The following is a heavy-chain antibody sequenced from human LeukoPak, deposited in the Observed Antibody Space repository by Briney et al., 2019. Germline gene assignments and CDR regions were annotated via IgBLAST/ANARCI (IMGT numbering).Heavy chain of an antibody. CDR2: ISGSGGST. CDR3: AKGYDYGQTNFYY. Sequence: GGSLRLSCAASGFTFSSYAMSWVRQAPGKGLEWVSAISGSGGSTYYADPVKGRFTISRDNSKNTLYLQMNSLRAEDTAVYYCAKGYDYGQTNFYYWGQGTLVTASS. J-gene: IGHJ4*02. D-gene: IGHD4-17*01. CDR1: GFTFSSYA. V-gene: IGHV3-23*01.